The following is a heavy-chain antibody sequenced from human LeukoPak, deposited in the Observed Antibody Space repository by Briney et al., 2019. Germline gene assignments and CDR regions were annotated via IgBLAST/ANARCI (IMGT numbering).Heavy chain of an antibody. CDR3: ARAGIAAGRWFDP. CDR2: INHSGST. CDR1: SGSFSGYY. Sequence: PSETLSLTCAVYSGSFSGYYWSWIRQPPGKGLEWIGEINHSGSTNYNPSLKSRVTISVDTSKNQFSLKLSSVTAADTAVYYCARAGIAAGRWFDPWGQGTLVTVSS. D-gene: IGHD6-13*01. V-gene: IGHV4-34*01. J-gene: IGHJ5*02.